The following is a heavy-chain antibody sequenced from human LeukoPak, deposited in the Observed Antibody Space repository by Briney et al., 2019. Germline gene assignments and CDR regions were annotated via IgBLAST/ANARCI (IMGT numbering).Heavy chain of an antibody. Sequence: ASVKVSCKASGYIFTNYAINWVRQAPGQGLEWMGWINTNTGKRTYAQGFTGRFVFSLDTSVSTAYLQISGLKAQDTAFYYCAREEYYDTSASTNFDYWGQGTLVTVSS. D-gene: IGHD3-22*01. J-gene: IGHJ4*02. CDR3: AREEYYDTSASTNFDY. CDR2: INTNTGKR. CDR1: GYIFTNYA. V-gene: IGHV7-4-1*02.